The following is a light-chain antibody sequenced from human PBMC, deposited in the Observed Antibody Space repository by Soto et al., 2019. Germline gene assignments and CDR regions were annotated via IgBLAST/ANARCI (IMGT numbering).Light chain of an antibody. Sequence: EIVMTQSPATLSVSPGERATLSCRASQSVSSNLAWYQQKVGQAHRLLIYGASSRATGIQDRFSGSGSGTDFTLTIRRLEPEDFAVYYCKQYGSSPRTFGQGARLEIK. CDR2: GAS. CDR1: QSVSSN. CDR3: KQYGSSPRT. J-gene: IGKJ5*01. V-gene: IGKV3-20*01.